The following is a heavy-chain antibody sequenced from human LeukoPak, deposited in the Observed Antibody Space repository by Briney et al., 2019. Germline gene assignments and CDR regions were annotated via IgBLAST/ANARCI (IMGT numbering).Heavy chain of an antibody. CDR3: ARDSSSWYVNWFDP. D-gene: IGHD6-13*01. V-gene: IGHV3-53*01. CDR2: IYSGGST. CDR1: GFTVSSNY. Sequence: GGSLRLSCAASGFTVSSNYMSWVRQAPGKGLEWVSAIYSGGSTYYADSVKGRFTISRDNSKNTLYLQMNSLRAEDTAVYYCARDSSSWYVNWFDPWGQGTLVTVSS. J-gene: IGHJ5*02.